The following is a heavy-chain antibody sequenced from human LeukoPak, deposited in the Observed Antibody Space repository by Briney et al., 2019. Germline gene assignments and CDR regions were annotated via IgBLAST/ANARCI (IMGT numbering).Heavy chain of an antibody. CDR3: ARSSYSSSSSV. CDR1: RFTFNNAW. CDR2: INSDGSEG. Sequence: GGSLRLSCVASRFTFNNAWMNWVRQAPGKGLEWVASINSDGSEGYYADVVKGRFTISRDNAKNSLYLQINSLRAEDTAVYYCARSSYSSSSSVWGQGTMVTVSS. J-gene: IGHJ3*01. D-gene: IGHD6-6*01. V-gene: IGHV3-7*03.